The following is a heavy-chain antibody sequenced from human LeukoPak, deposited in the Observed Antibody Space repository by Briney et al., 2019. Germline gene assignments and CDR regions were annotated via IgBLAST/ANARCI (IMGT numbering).Heavy chain of an antibody. CDR3: ASLGYCSSTSCYPPMW. D-gene: IGHD2-2*01. CDR2: IIPILGIA. CDR1: GGTFSSYT. J-gene: IGHJ4*02. V-gene: IGHV1-69*02. Sequence: SVKVSCKASGGTFSSYTISWVRQAPGQGLEWMGRIIPILGIANYARKFQGRVTITADKSTSAAYMELSSLRSEDTAVYYCASLGYCSSTSCYPPMWWGQGTLVTVSS.